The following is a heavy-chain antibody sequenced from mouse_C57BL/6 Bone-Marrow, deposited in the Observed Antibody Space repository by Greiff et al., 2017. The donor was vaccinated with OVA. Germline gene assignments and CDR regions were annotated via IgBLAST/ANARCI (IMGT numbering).Heavy chain of an antibody. V-gene: IGHV1-7*01. Sequence: VQGVESGAELAKPGASVKLSCKASGYTFTSYWMHWVKQRPGQGLEWIGYINPSSGYTKYNQKFKDKATLTADKSSSTAYMQLSSLTYEDSAVYYCAGYLLLDYWGQGTTLTVSS. CDR3: AGYLLLDY. CDR1: GYTFTSYW. J-gene: IGHJ2*01. D-gene: IGHD1-1*01. CDR2: INPSSGYT.